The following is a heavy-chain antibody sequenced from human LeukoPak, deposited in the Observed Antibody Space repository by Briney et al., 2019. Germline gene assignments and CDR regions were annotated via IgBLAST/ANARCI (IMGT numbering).Heavy chain of an antibody. CDR3: ARDRSYSNYIDY. Sequence: SETLSLTCTVSGGSITTYDWSWSWVRQPPGKGLEWIGYMSYSGSTSYNPSLESRVTMSVDTSKNQFSLKLSSVTAADTAVYYCARDRSYSNYIDYWGQGTLVTVSS. V-gene: IGHV4-59*12. J-gene: IGHJ4*02. CDR2: MSYSGST. D-gene: IGHD4-11*01. CDR1: GGSITTYD.